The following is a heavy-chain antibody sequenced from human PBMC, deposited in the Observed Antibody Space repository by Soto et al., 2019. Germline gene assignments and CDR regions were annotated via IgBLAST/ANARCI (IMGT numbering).Heavy chain of an antibody. V-gene: IGHV3-73*01. D-gene: IGHD6-19*01. CDR2: IRSKANKYAT. J-gene: IGHJ2*01. Sequence: DVQLVESGGGLVQPGGSLELSCAASGFSISGSAMHWVRQASGKGLEWIGRIRSKANKYATSYAASVEGRFTISRDDSKNTAFLEMNDLKTEDTAVYFCTSPRIAVAGVFWYFDLWGRGTLVTVSS. CDR1: GFSISGSA. CDR3: TSPRIAVAGVFWYFDL.